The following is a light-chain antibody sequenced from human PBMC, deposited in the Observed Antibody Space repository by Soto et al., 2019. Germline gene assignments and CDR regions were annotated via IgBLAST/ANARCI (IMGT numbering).Light chain of an antibody. Sequence: QSVLTQPPSASGTPGQRVTISCSGSSSNVGSNPVNWYQQLPGTAPKLLIYGNNQRPSGVPDRFSGSKSGTSVSLAISGLQSEDEADYYCAAWDNSLNIYVFGAGTKVTVL. CDR1: SSNVGSNP. CDR3: AAWDNSLNIYV. CDR2: GNN. J-gene: IGLJ1*01. V-gene: IGLV1-44*01.